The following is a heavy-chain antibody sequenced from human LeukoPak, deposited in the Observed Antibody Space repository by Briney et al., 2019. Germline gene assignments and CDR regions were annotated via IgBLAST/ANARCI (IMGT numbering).Heavy chain of an antibody. V-gene: IGHV4-34*01. CDR3: ARERNIVEVPAAGYGMDV. J-gene: IGHJ6*02. CDR1: GGSFSGYY. CDR2: INHSGST. D-gene: IGHD2-2*01. Sequence: PSETLSLTCAVYGGSFSGYYWSWIRQPPGKGLEWIGEINHSGSTNYNPSLKSRVTISVDTSKNQFSLKLSSVTAADTAVYYCARERNIVEVPAAGYGMDVWGQGTTVTVSS.